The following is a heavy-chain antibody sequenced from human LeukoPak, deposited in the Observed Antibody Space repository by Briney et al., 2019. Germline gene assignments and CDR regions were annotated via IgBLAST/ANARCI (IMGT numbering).Heavy chain of an antibody. CDR3: LYGGNSGDWVY. CDR2: VYHSGST. Sequence: PSETLSLTCAVSGGSISSSNWWSWVRQPPGKGLEWIGEVYHSGSTNYNPSLKSRVTMSVDKSKNQFSLNLSSVTAADTAVYYCLYGGNSGDWVYWGQGTLVTVSS. J-gene: IGHJ4*02. D-gene: IGHD4-23*01. V-gene: IGHV4-4*02. CDR1: GGSISSSNW.